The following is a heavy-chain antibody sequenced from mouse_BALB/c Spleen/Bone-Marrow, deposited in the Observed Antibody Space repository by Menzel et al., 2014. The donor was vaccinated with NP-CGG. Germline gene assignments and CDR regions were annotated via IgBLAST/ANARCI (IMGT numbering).Heavy chain of an antibody. CDR2: IFPGTVTP. Sequence: QVQLKDSGAELVKPGASVKLSCKTSGYTFTSYWIQWVKQRPGQGLGWIGEIFPGTVTPYYNEKFKGKATLTIDTSSSTASMQLSSLISEDSAVYFCARRGYGYLDYWGQGTTLTVSS. J-gene: IGHJ2*01. CDR3: ARRGYGYLDY. D-gene: IGHD2-10*02. V-gene: IGHV1S132*01. CDR1: GYTFTSYW.